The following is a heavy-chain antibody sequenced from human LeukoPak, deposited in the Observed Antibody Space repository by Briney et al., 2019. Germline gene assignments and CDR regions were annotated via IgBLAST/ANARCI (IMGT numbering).Heavy chain of an antibody. CDR2: IYTSGTT. Sequence: SETLSLTCSVSGGSISSFYWSWIRQPPGKGLEWIGYIYTSGTTNYNPSLKSRVTMSVDTSKNQFSLKLSSVTAADTAVYYCARGHYYDSSGYYGNWFDPWGQGTLVTVSS. CDR1: GGSISSFY. J-gene: IGHJ5*02. V-gene: IGHV4-4*09. CDR3: ARGHYYDSSGYYGNWFDP. D-gene: IGHD3-22*01.